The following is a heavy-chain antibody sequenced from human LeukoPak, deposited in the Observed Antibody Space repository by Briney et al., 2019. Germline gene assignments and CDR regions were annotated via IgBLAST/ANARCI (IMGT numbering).Heavy chain of an antibody. D-gene: IGHD5-18*01. Sequence: TGGSLRLSCAASGFTFSSYAMHWVRQAPGKGLEYVSTISSNGVGTHYADSVKGRFTISRDNSKNALYLQMGNLRAEDRAVYYCVRASGYSYSETAFDYWGQGTLVTVSS. CDR3: VRASGYSYSETAFDY. CDR1: GFTFSSYA. V-gene: IGHV3-64*02. CDR2: ISSNGVGT. J-gene: IGHJ4*02.